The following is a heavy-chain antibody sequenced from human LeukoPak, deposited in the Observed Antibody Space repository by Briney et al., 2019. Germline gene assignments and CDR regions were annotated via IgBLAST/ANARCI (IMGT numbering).Heavy chain of an antibody. CDR3: ARDSLQQWLGQSYRATDY. CDR2: ISAYNGNT. D-gene: IGHD6-19*01. V-gene: IGHV1-18*04. CDR1: GYTFTGYY. J-gene: IGHJ4*02. Sequence: ASVKVSCKASGYTFTGYYMHWVRQAPGQGLEWMGWISAYNGNTNYAQKLQGRVTMTTDTSTSTAYMELRSLRSDDTAVYYCARDSLQQWLGQSYRATDYWGQGTLVTVSS.